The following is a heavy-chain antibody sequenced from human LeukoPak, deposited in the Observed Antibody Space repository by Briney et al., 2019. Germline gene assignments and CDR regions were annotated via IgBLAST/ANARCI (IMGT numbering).Heavy chain of an antibody. D-gene: IGHD2-8*02. CDR3: ARFLLSPSYFDY. Sequence: SETLSLTCTVSGGSISSSSYYWGWIRQPPGKGLEWIVSFFYSGSTYHSSSLKSRVTISVDTSKNHFSLKLSSVTAADTAVYYCARFLLSPSYFDYWGQGTLVTVSS. J-gene: IGHJ4*02. CDR2: FFYSGST. V-gene: IGHV4-39*02. CDR1: GGSISSSSYY.